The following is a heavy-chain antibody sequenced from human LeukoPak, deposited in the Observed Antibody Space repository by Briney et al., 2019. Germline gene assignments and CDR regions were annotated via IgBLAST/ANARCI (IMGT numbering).Heavy chain of an antibody. CDR2: SSGSGGST. Sequence: PGGSLRLACAASGFTFSSYAMSWVRQAPGKGLEWISASSGSGGSTYYADSVKGRFTISRDNSKNTLYLQMNSLRAEDTAVYYCAKGVSVRDRRPHYYYMDVWGKGTTVTVSS. D-gene: IGHD3-16*02. V-gene: IGHV3-23*01. J-gene: IGHJ6*03. CDR1: GFTFSSYA. CDR3: AKGVSVRDRRPHYYYMDV.